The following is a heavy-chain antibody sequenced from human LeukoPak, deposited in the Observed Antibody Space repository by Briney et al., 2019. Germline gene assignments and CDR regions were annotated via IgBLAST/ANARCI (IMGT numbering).Heavy chain of an antibody. D-gene: IGHD5-24*01. CDR3: AKQEMALYDAFDI. Sequence: PGGSLRLSCVASGFTFSSHGMHWVRQAPGKGLEWVAFIRYDGSNKYYADSVKGRFTISRDNSKNTLYLQMNSLRAEDTAVYYCAKQEMALYDAFDIWGQGTMVTVSS. CDR2: IRYDGSNK. J-gene: IGHJ3*02. V-gene: IGHV3-30*02. CDR1: GFTFSSHG.